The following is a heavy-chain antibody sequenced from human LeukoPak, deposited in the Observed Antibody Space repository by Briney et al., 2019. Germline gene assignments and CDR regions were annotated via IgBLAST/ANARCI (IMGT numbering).Heavy chain of an antibody. CDR1: GGSFSGYY. CDR3: ARDSAKYQQLEYIY. J-gene: IGHJ4*02. D-gene: IGHD2-2*01. V-gene: IGHV4-34*01. CDR2: INHSGST. Sequence: SETLSLTCAVYGGSFSGYYWSWIRQPPGKGLEWIGEINHSGSTNYNPSLKSRVTISVDTSKNQFSLKLSSVTAADTAVYYCARDSAKYQQLEYIYWGQGTLVTVSS.